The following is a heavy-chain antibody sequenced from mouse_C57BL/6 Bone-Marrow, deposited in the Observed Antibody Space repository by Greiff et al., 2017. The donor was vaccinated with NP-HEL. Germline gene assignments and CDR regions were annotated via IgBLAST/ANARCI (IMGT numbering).Heavy chain of an antibody. J-gene: IGHJ2*01. CDR3: ARTYYYGRGYFDD. D-gene: IGHD1-1*01. CDR2: ISSGSSTI. CDR1: GFTFSDYG. Sequence: EVKLMESGGGLVKPGGSLKLSCAASGFTFSDYGMHWVRQAPEKGLEWVAYISSGSSTISYADTVTGRFTISRDNAKNTLFLQMTSLRSEDTAMYYCARTYYYGRGYFDDGGQGTTLTVAS. V-gene: IGHV5-17*01.